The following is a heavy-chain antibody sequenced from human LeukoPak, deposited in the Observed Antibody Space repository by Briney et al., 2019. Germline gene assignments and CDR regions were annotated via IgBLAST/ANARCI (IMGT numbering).Heavy chain of an antibody. D-gene: IGHD5-24*01. CDR3: ARVRHWRDGCNGVTWLHFDY. J-gene: IGHJ4*02. CDR2: IYYSGST. V-gene: IGHV4-61*01. CDR1: GGSVSSGSYY. Sequence: SETLSLTCTVSGGSVSSGSYYWSWIRQPPGKGLEWIGYIYYSGSTNYNPSLKSRVTISVDTSKNQFSLKLSSVTAADTAVYYCARVRHWRDGCNGVTWLHFDYWGQGTLVTVSS.